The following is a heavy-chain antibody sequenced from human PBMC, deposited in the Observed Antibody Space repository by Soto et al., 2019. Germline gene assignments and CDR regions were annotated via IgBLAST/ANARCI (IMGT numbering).Heavy chain of an antibody. D-gene: IGHD6-6*01. Sequence: SVKVSCKASGGTFSSYAISWVRQAPGQGLEWMGGIIPIFGTANYAQKFQGRVTITADESTSTAYMELSSLRSEDTAVYYCARDPAGAAYSSSPQYRSRYYYGMDVWGQGTTV. CDR2: IIPIFGTA. J-gene: IGHJ6*02. CDR3: ARDPAGAAYSSSPQYRSRYYYGMDV. V-gene: IGHV1-69*13. CDR1: GGTFSSYA.